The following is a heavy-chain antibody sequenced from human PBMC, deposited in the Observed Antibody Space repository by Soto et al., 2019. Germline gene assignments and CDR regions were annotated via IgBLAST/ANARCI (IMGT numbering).Heavy chain of an antibody. CDR1: GGSISSSSYY. D-gene: IGHD3-22*01. CDR3: ARRTYYYDSSGYYFDY. V-gene: IGHV4-39*01. J-gene: IGHJ4*02. CDR2: IYSSGST. Sequence: QLQLQESGPGLVKPSETLSLTCTVSGGSISSSSYYWGWIRQPPGKGLEWIGSIYSSGSTYYNQSLKSRVTISVDTSKNQFSLKLSSVTAADTAVYYCARRTYYYDSSGYYFDYWGQGTRVTVSS.